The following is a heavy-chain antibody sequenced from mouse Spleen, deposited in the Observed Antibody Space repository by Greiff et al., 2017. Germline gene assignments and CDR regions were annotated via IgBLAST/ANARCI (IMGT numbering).Heavy chain of an antibody. CDR3: ASGGNLDY. CDR2: IYPGSGST. Sequence: QVQLQQPGAELVKPGTSVKLSCKASGYNFTSYWINWVKLRPGQGLEWIGDIYPGSGSTNYNEKFKSKATLTVDTSSSTAYMQLSSLASEDSALYYCASGGNLDYWGQGTTLTVSS. J-gene: IGHJ2*01. D-gene: IGHD2-1*01. V-gene: IGHV1-55*01. CDR1: GYNFTSYW.